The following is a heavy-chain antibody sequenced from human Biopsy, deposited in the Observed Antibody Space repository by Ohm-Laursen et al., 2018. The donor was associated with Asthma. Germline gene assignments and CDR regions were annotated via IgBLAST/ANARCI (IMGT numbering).Heavy chain of an antibody. CDR1: GGSISNSNYY. V-gene: IGHV4-39*07. Sequence: TLSLTCAVSGGSISNSNYYWGWIRQSPGKGLEWIGSLHYSGSPYYTFYNPSLESRVTMSVDKSKNQFSLKLRSVTAADTAVYFCARAPIPAYSDSSGFDLWGQGTLVTVSS. CDR2: LHYSGSPYYT. D-gene: IGHD3-22*01. J-gene: IGHJ4*02. CDR3: ARAPIPAYSDSSGFDL.